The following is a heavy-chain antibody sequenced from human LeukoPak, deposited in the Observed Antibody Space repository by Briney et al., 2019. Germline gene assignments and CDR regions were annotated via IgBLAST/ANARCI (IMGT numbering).Heavy chain of an antibody. Sequence: GSLRLSCVVSGFTFSSHWMSWVRQAPGKGLEWIGRIYTSGSTNYNPSLKSRVTMLVDTSKNQFSLKLSSVTAADTAVYYCARDPSYYYDSSGYQDYWGQGTLVTVSS. D-gene: IGHD3-22*01. CDR2: IYTSGST. CDR1: GFTFSSHW. J-gene: IGHJ4*02. CDR3: ARDPSYYYDSSGYQDY. V-gene: IGHV4-4*07.